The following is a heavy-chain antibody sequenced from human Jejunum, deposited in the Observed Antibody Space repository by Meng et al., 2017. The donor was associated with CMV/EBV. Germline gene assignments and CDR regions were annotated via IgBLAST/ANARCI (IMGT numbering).Heavy chain of an antibody. Sequence: GFTVSRYDNYWVRQATGKSLEWVAGIGTAGDTYYPGSVRGRFSISRENAKNSLYLQMNSLRAGDTAVYYCIRGGIQRSGLDSMDVWGQGTTVTVSS. D-gene: IGHD5-18*01. CDR1: GFTVSRYD. CDR3: IRGGIQRSGLDSMDV. J-gene: IGHJ6*02. V-gene: IGHV3-13*01. CDR2: IGTAGDT.